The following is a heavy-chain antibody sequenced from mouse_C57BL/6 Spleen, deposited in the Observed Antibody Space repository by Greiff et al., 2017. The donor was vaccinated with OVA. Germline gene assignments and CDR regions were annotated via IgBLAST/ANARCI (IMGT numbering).Heavy chain of an antibody. CDR1: GYTFTSYW. Sequence: QVQLKQPGTELVKPGASVKLSCKASGYTFTSYWMHWVKQRPGQGLEWIGNINPSNGGTNYNEKFKSKATLTVDKSSSTAYMQLSSLTSEDAAVYYCARGRDSYWYFDVWGTGTTVTVSS. CDR2: INPSNGGT. J-gene: IGHJ1*03. CDR3: ARGRDSYWYFDV. V-gene: IGHV1-53*01.